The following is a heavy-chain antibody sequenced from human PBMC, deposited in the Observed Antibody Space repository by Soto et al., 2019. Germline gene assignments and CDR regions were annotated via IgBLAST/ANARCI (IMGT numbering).Heavy chain of an antibody. J-gene: IGHJ5*01. CDR3: ARESPATSPCFDP. D-gene: IGHD2-2*01. V-gene: IGHV3-74*01. CDR2: IQSDGSRT. CDR1: GFTFNYYW. Sequence: GGSLRLSCAAPGFTFNYYWMHWVRQAPGQGLVWVAHIQSDGSRTTYADSVKGRFTISRDNSKNTLYLQMNSLRVEDTVVYYCARESPATSPCFDPWGQGILVTVSS.